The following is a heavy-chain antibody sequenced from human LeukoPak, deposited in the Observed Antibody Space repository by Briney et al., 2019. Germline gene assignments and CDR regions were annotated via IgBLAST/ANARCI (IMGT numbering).Heavy chain of an antibody. Sequence: GGSLRLSCAASGFTFSSYAMSWVRQAPGKGLECISGFSGSGGSTYYADSVKGRFTISRDNSKNTLYLQMNSLRAEDTALYYCARGHCSGGSCYVLYWGQGTLVTVSS. CDR1: GFTFSSYA. D-gene: IGHD2-15*01. CDR3: ARGHCSGGSCYVLY. CDR2: FSGSGGST. V-gene: IGHV3-23*01. J-gene: IGHJ4*02.